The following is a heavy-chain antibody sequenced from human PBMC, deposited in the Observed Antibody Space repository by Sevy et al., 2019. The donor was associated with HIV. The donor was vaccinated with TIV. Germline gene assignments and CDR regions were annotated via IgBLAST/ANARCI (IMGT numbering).Heavy chain of an antibody. CDR1: GFTFGDYC. CDR3: TRGKVAQSRLAH. D-gene: IGHD2-15*01. Sequence: GGSLRLSCTVSGFTFGDYCMSWVRQAPGKGLEWVAFLKSDVYGGTVDYAASLRGRFVISRDASKSIVYLQMNDLKTADTGVYSCTRGKVAQSRLAHWGQGALVPVSS. J-gene: IGHJ4*02. CDR2: LKSDVYGGTV. V-gene: IGHV3-49*04.